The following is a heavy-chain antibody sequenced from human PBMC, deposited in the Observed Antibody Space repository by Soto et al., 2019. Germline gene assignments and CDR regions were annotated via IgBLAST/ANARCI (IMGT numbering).Heavy chain of an antibody. D-gene: IGHD3-16*01. V-gene: IGHV3-33*01. CDR2: IWPDGSNK. J-gene: IGHJ4*02. CDR3: VRAVCPYDY. CDR1: GFIFSTYG. Sequence: QVQLVESGGGVVQPGRSLRLSCAAAGFIFSTYGIHWVRQAPGKGLEWVADIWPDGSNKYYAVSVKGRFTISRDNSMNILWLQMNSLRAEYTAISYCVRAVCPYDYWGQGTLVTVSS.